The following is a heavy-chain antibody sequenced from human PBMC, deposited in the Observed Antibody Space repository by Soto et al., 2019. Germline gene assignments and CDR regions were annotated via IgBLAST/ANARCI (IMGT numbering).Heavy chain of an antibody. V-gene: IGHV3-23*01. Sequence: PGGSLRVSWAASGFTFSNYAMTWVRQAPGKGLQWVSTVSGSGGSTYYADSVKGRFTISRDNSKNTLYLQMNSLRAEDTAVYSCAKDSAEFPVQLSWFDPWGQGTLVTVSS. CDR2: VSGSGGST. CDR1: GFTFSNYA. J-gene: IGHJ5*02. D-gene: IGHD3-10*01. CDR3: AKDSAEFPVQLSWFDP.